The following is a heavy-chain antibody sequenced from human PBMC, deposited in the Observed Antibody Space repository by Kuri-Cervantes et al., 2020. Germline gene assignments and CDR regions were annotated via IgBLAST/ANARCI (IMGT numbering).Heavy chain of an antibody. CDR1: GFTFSSYS. CDR2: ISSSSSYI. J-gene: IGHJ6*02. CDR3: ARLVVASNYYYYGMDV. V-gene: IGHV3-21*05. D-gene: IGHD2-15*01. Sequence: GESLKISCAASGFTFSSYSMNWVRQAPGKGLEWVSYISSSSSYIYYADSVKGRFTISRDNAKNSLYLQMNSLRAEDTAVYYCARLVVASNYYYYGMDVWGQGTTVTVSS.